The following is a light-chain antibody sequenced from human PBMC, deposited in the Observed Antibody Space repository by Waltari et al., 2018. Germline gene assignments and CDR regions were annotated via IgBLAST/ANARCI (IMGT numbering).Light chain of an antibody. CDR1: PNNIGTYA. Sequence: QSALTQDASVSGTVGQRVTLPCAGDPNNIGTYAVGWYQQNSHGPPKTVMLGDSLPPGIPDRFSASKSGTTIFLTISGLQPEDEGDYYCSTWDYNLSAVVFGGGTKLTVL. J-gene: IGLJ2*01. CDR2: GDS. V-gene: IGLV1-44*01. CDR3: STWDYNLSAVV.